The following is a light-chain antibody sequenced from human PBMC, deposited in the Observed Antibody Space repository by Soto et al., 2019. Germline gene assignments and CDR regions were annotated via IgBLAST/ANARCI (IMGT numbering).Light chain of an antibody. V-gene: IGKV1-39*01. CDR3: QQTYTAVS. Sequence: DIQMTQSPSSLSASVGDRVTITCRAGQFISKYLNWYQQKPGKAPKLLIFGAFNLEGGVPSRFSGSGSWPEFTLTISGLLPHDFATYICQQTYTAVSFGPGTTVEI. CDR2: GAF. CDR1: QFISKY. J-gene: IGKJ3*01.